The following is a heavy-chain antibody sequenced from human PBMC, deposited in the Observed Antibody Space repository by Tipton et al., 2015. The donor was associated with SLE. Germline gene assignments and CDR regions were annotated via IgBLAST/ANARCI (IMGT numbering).Heavy chain of an antibody. CDR3: ARALLNSCYKT. D-gene: IGHD2-2*02. CDR2: IYPSGSA. Sequence: LRLSCTVSGGSISIGTYYWSWIRQPAGKGLEWIGRIYPSGSANYNPSLQSRVTMLVDTSKNQFSLKLSSVTAADTAVYYCARALLNSCYKTWGQGTLVTVSS. V-gene: IGHV4-61*02. J-gene: IGHJ4*02. CDR1: GGSISIGTYY.